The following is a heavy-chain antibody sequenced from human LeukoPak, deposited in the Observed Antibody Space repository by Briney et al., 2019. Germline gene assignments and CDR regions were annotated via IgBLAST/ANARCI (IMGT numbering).Heavy chain of an antibody. Sequence: TGGSLRLSCAASGFTFSSYAMSWVRQAPGKGLEWVSAISGSGGGTYYADSVKGRFTISRDNSKNTLYLQMNSLRAEDTAVYYCARDGVGIAARPGNIDYWGQGTLVTVSS. D-gene: IGHD6-6*01. CDR1: GFTFSSYA. CDR2: ISGSGGGT. CDR3: ARDGVGIAARPGNIDY. J-gene: IGHJ4*02. V-gene: IGHV3-23*01.